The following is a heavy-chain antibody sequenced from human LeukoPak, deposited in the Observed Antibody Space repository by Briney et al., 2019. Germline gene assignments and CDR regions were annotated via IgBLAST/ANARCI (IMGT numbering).Heavy chain of an antibody. CDR2: IRSKGNSYAT. CDR3: TRLYDGSGTYYNGDY. D-gene: IGHD3-10*01. J-gene: IGHJ4*02. V-gene: IGHV3-73*01. Sequence: WGSLRLSCAASGFTFSGSAMHWVRQASGKGLEWVGGIRSKGNSYATAYAASMKGRFTISRDDSKNPASLQINTLTTEDTAVYYCTRLYDGSGTYYNGDYWGQGTLVTVSS. CDR1: GFTFSGSA.